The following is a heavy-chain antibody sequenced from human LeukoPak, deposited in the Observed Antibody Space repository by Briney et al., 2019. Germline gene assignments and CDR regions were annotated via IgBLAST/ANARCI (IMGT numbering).Heavy chain of an antibody. CDR2: IKQDGTEK. CDR3: ARDKVVGATYLDY. CDR1: GFTLSNYW. J-gene: IGHJ4*02. D-gene: IGHD2-15*01. Sequence: GGSLRFSCAASGFTLSNYWMSWVRQAPGKGLEWVANIKQDGTEKYYVDSVKGRFTISRDNAKNSVYLQMNSLRAEDTAVYYCARDKVVGATYLDYWGQGTLVTVSS. V-gene: IGHV3-7*01.